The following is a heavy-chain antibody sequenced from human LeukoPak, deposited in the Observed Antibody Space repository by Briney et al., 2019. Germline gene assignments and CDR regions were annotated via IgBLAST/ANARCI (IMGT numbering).Heavy chain of an antibody. J-gene: IGHJ5*02. CDR3: ARDPRGIVGANHNWFDP. D-gene: IGHD1-26*01. V-gene: IGHV4-4*07. CDR2: IYASGST. CDR1: GGSISSYY. Sequence: SETLSLTCTVSGGSISSYYWSWIRQPAGKGLEWIGRIYASGSTNYNPSLKSRVTMSVDTSKSQFSMKLLSVTAADTAVYYCARDPRGIVGANHNWFDPWGQGTLVTVSS.